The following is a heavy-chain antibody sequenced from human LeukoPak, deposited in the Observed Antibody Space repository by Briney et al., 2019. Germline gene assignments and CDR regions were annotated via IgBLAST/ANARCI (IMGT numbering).Heavy chain of an antibody. CDR2: IFPGDSDT. Sequence: GESLKISCKGSGYSFPNYWLGWVRQMSGKGLELMGIIFPGDSDTRYSPSFEGQVTISADKSISTAYLQWSSLKASDTAMYYCARRSYGGNDFDYWGQGTLVTVSS. J-gene: IGHJ4*02. CDR3: ARRSYGGNDFDY. D-gene: IGHD4-23*01. CDR1: GYSFPNYW. V-gene: IGHV5-51*01.